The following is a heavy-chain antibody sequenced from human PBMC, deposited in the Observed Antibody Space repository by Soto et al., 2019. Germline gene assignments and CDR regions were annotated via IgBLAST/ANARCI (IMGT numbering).Heavy chain of an antibody. CDR2: IYWDDDK. Sequence: SGPTLVNPTQTLTLTCTFSGFPLSTSGVAVGWIRQPPGKALEWLALIYWDDDKRYSPSLKSRLTITKDTSKNQVVLTMTNMDPVDTATYYCAHRRGYYGSGSYSGMFWFDPWGQGTLVTVSS. J-gene: IGHJ5*02. CDR1: GFPLSTSGVA. D-gene: IGHD3-10*01. CDR3: AHRRGYYGSGSYSGMFWFDP. V-gene: IGHV2-5*02.